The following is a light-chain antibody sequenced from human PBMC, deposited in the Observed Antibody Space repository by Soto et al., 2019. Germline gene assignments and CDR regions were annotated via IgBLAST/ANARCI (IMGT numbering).Light chain of an antibody. V-gene: IGKV3-11*01. Sequence: EIVLTQSPATLSLSPGERATLSCRASQSVSSYFAWYLQKPGQAPRLLIYDASIRATGIPARFSGRGSGTDFALTISRLEPAVFAVYYCPQRSHWLSTFGGGTKVQVK. CDR1: QSVSSY. J-gene: IGKJ4*01. CDR2: DAS. CDR3: PQRSHWLST.